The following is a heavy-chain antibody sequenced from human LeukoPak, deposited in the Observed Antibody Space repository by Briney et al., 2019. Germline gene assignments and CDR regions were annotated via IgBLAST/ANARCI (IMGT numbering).Heavy chain of an antibody. CDR1: GFTFDDYA. D-gene: IGHD3-10*01. J-gene: IGHJ3*02. Sequence: GGSLRLSCAASGFTFDDYAMHWVRQAPGKGLEWVSGISWNSGSIGYADSVKGRFTISRDNAKNSLYLQMNSLRAEDTALYYCAKDIGRVRGVITRRDDAFDIWGQGTMVTVSS. CDR3: AKDIGRVRGVITRRDDAFDI. CDR2: ISWNSGSI. V-gene: IGHV3-9*01.